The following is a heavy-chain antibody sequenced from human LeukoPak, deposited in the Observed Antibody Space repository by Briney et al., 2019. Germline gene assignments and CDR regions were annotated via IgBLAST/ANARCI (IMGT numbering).Heavy chain of an antibody. Sequence: ASVKVSCKASGYTFTGYYMHWVRQAPGQGLEWMGWINPNSGGTNYAQKFQGRVTMTRDTSISTAYMELRSLRSDDTAVYYCARDLITFGGVIAMNWFDPWGQGTLVTVSS. D-gene: IGHD3-16*02. CDR3: ARDLITFGGVIAMNWFDP. V-gene: IGHV1-2*02. CDR2: INPNSGGT. J-gene: IGHJ5*02. CDR1: GYTFTGYY.